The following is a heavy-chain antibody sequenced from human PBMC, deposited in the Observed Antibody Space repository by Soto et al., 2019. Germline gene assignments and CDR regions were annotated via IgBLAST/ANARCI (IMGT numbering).Heavy chain of an antibody. Sequence: QVQLVESGGGVVQPGRSLRLSCAASGFTFSSYGMHWVRQAPGKGLEWVAVISYDGSNKYYADSVKGRFTISRDNSKNTLYLQMNSLRAEDTAVYYCAKDQATGYGATVDYWGQGTLVTVSS. CDR3: AKDQATGYGATVDY. V-gene: IGHV3-30*18. CDR1: GFTFSSYG. D-gene: IGHD1-26*01. CDR2: ISYDGSNK. J-gene: IGHJ4*02.